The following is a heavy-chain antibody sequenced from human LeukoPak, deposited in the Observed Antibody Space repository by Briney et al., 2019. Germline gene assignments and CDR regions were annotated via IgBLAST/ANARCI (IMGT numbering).Heavy chain of an antibody. CDR2: IRYDGSNK. Sequence: PGGSLRLSCAASGFTFSSYGMHWVRQAPGKGLEWVAFIRYDGSNKYYADSVKGRFTISRDNSKNTLYLQMNILRAEDTAVYYCAKSSDSDIVVVPAAIRLDYWGQGTLVTVSS. CDR1: GFTFSSYG. D-gene: IGHD2-2*02. V-gene: IGHV3-30*02. CDR3: AKSSDSDIVVVPAAIRLDY. J-gene: IGHJ4*02.